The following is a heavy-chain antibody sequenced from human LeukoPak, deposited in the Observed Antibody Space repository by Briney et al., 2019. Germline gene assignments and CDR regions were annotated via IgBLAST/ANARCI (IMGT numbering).Heavy chain of an antibody. Sequence: PGGSLRLSCAASGFTFSSYGMHWVRQAPGKGLEWVAVLSHDGSKTYYVDSVKGRFTISRDNSKNTVYLQMNSLRPEDTAVYYCAKDQTWSMGAYHYDSSGYYPDYWGQGTLVTVSS. CDR2: LSHDGSKT. V-gene: IGHV3-30*18. CDR1: GFTFSSYG. J-gene: IGHJ4*02. CDR3: AKDQTWSMGAYHYDSSGYYPDY. D-gene: IGHD3-22*01.